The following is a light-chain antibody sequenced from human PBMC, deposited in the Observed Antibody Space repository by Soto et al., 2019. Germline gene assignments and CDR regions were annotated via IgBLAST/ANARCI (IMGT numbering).Light chain of an antibody. CDR3: MQGGHWPT. CDR2: KVS. CDR1: QSLVSSNGNTY. J-gene: IGKJ2*01. V-gene: IGKV2-30*01. Sequence: DVVMTQSPLSLPVTLGQPASISCRSSQSLVSSNGNTYLNWFQQRPGQSPRRLVYKVSNRDSGVPDRFSGSVSGTDFALNISRVEAEDVGVYYCMQGGHWPTCGQGTKLEIK.